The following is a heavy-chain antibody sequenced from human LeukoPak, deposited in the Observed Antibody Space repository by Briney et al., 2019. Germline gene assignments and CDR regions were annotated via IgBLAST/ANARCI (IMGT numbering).Heavy chain of an antibody. D-gene: IGHD2-8*02. J-gene: IGHJ6*02. Sequence: ASVKVSCKASGYTSTSYGISWVRQAPGQGLEWMGWISAYNGNTNYAQKLQGRVTMTTDTSTSTAYMELRSLRSDDTAVYYCARLAYWSNYYYYGIDVWGQGTTVTVSS. CDR2: ISAYNGNT. CDR3: ARLAYWSNYYYYGIDV. V-gene: IGHV1-18*01. CDR1: GYTSTSYG.